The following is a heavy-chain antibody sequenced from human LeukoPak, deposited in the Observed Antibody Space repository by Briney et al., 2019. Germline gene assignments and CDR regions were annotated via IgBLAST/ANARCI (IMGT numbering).Heavy chain of an antibody. CDR2: FYYSGST. Sequence: SETLSLTCAVYGGSFSGYYWSWIRQPPGKGMEWIGYFYYSGSTNYNPSLKSRVTISVDTSKNQFSLKVTSVTAADTAVYYCARSSGSSPYYYYMDVWGKGTTVTVSS. D-gene: IGHD1-26*01. CDR3: ARSSGSSPYYYYMDV. V-gene: IGHV4-59*01. CDR1: GGSFSGYY. J-gene: IGHJ6*03.